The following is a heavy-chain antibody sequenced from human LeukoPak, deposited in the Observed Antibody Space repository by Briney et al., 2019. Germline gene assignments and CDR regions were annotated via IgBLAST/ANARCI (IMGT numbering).Heavy chain of an antibody. CDR1: GFTFSSYA. CDR2: ISYDGSNK. J-gene: IGHJ4*02. CDR3: ARGINRRGYSYGPADLYYFDY. V-gene: IGHV3-30*04. Sequence: GGSLRLSCAASGFTFSSYAMHWVRQAPGKGLEWVAVISYDGSNKYYADSVKGRFTISRDNSKNTLYLQMNSLRAEDTAVYYCARGINRRGYSYGPADLYYFDYWGQGTLVTVSS. D-gene: IGHD5-18*01.